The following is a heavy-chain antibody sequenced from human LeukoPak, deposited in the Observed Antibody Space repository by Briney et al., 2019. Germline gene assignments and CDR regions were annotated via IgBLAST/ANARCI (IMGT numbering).Heavy chain of an antibody. CDR3: EACYYDSSGYPLYDAFDI. D-gene: IGHD3-22*01. J-gene: IGHJ3*02. CDR2: ISYDGSNK. Sequence: GGSLRLSCAASGFTFSSYAMHWVRQAPGKGLEWVAVISYDGSNKYYADSVKGRFTISRDNSKNTLYLQMNSLRAEDTAVYYCEACYYDSSGYPLYDAFDIWGQGTMVTVSS. CDR1: GFTFSSYA. V-gene: IGHV3-30-3*01.